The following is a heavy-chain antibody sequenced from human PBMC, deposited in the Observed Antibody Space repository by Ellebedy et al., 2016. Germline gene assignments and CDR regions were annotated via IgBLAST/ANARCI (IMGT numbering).Heavy chain of an antibody. D-gene: IGHD2-2*01. Sequence: SETLSLXCTVSGGSISSGDYYWSWIRQPPGKGLEWIGYIYYSGSTYYNPSLKSRVTISVDTSKNQFSLKLSSVTAADTAVYYCAREDVVVPAARGYYYYGMDVWGQGTTVTVSS. CDR3: AREDVVVPAARGYYYYGMDV. J-gene: IGHJ6*02. V-gene: IGHV4-30-4*01. CDR2: IYYSGST. CDR1: GGSISSGDYY.